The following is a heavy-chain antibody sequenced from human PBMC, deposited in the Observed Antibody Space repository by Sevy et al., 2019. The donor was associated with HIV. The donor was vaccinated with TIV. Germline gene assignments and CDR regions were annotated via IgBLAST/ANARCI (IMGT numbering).Heavy chain of an antibody. D-gene: IGHD2-2*01. CDR3: AGMGYCSSTSCYQLSYGMDV. V-gene: IGHV3-21*01. Sequence: GGSLRLSCAASGFTFSSYSMNWVRQAPGKGLEWVSSISSSSSYIYYAGSVKGRFTISRDNAKNSLYLQMNSLRADDTAVYYSAGMGYCSSTSCYQLSYGMDVWGQGTTVTVSS. CDR1: GFTFSSYS. J-gene: IGHJ6*02. CDR2: ISSSSSYI.